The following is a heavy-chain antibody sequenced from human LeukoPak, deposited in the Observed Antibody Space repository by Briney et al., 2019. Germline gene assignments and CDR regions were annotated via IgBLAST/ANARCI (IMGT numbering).Heavy chain of an antibody. Sequence: GGSLRPSCGASGFIFSTYSMTWVRQAPGKGLDWVSAISGGVVTTYYADSVKGRFTISRDNSKNTLYLQMNSLRADDTAVYYCAKVNDYGDYLVDYWGQGTLVTVSS. CDR3: AKVNDYGDYLVDY. V-gene: IGHV3-23*01. J-gene: IGHJ4*02. D-gene: IGHD4-17*01. CDR1: GFIFSTYS. CDR2: ISGGVVTT.